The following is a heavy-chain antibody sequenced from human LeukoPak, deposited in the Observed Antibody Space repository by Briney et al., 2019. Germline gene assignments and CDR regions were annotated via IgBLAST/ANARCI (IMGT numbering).Heavy chain of an antibody. V-gene: IGHV3-72*01. J-gene: IGHJ4*02. D-gene: IGHD3-10*01. CDR1: GFTFSDHY. CDR2: TRNKANSYTT. CDR3: ARDRGDGFDY. Sequence: GGSLRLSCAASGFTFSDHYMDWVRQAPGKGLEWVGRTRNKANSYTTEYAASVKGRFTISRDDSKNSLYLQMNSLKTEDTAVHYCARDRGDGFDYWGQGTLVTVSS.